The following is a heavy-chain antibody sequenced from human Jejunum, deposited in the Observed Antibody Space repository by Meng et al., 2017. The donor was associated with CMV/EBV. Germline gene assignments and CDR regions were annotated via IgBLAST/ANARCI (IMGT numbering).Heavy chain of an antibody. V-gene: IGHV3-33*06. CDR3: AKGHTTSWYSFDY. J-gene: IGHJ4*02. Sequence: SGFTFSTYGMHCVRQAPGKGLEWVAVIWYDGSNKYYADSVKGRFTISRDNSKSTLYLQMNSLRAEDTAVYYCAKGHTTSWYSFDYWGQGTLVTVSS. D-gene: IGHD6-13*01. CDR1: GFTFSTYG. CDR2: IWYDGSNK.